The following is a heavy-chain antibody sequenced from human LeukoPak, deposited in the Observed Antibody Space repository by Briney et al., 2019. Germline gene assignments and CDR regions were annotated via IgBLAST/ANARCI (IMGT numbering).Heavy chain of an antibody. J-gene: IGHJ4*02. D-gene: IGHD6-6*01. CDR1: GYTFTGYY. V-gene: IGHV1-2*02. Sequence: GASVKVSCKASGYTFTGYYMHWVRQAPGQGLEWMGWINPNSGGTNYAQKFQGRVTMTRDTSISTAYMELSSLRSEDTAVYYCATFLWAAHPYWGQGTLVTVSS. CDR3: ATFLWAAHPY. CDR2: INPNSGGT.